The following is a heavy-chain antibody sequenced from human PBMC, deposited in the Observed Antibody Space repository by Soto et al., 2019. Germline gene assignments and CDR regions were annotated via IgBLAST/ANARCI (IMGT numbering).Heavy chain of an antibody. J-gene: IGHJ3*02. Sequence: GASVKVSCKASGYTFASYGSRWVRQAPGQRLEWMGWINADNGDTKYAQKFQGRVTITTDTSTSTAYMELSSLRSEDTAVYYCARDSYYGSGSHEAPAFDIWGQGTMLTVSS. V-gene: IGHV1-18*01. D-gene: IGHD3-10*01. CDR1: GYTFASYG. CDR3: ARDSYYGSGSHEAPAFDI. CDR2: INADNGDT.